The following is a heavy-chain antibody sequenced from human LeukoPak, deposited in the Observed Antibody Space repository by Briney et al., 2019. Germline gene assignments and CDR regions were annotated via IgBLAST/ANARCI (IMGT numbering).Heavy chain of an antibody. CDR2: TYYRSKWYN. D-gene: IGHD3-22*01. V-gene: IGHV6-1*01. CDR3: ARSPADSSGYRYYFDY. CDR1: GDSVSSNSAA. Sequence: SQTLSLTCGISGDSVSSNSAAWNWIRQSPSRGLEWLGRTYYRSKWYNDYAVSVKSRITINPDTSKNQFSLQLNSVTPEDTAVYYCARSPADSSGYRYYFDYWGQGTLVTVSS. J-gene: IGHJ4*02.